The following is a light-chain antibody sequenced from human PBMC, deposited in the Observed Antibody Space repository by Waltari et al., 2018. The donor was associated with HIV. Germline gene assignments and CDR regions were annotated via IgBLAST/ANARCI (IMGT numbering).Light chain of an antibody. CDR1: SSDVGDYNY. Sequence: QSALTQPASVSGSPGQSITISCTGTSSDVGDYNYVSWSKQPPGKAPKRMIYDVNKRPSGVSNRFSGSKSGNTASLTISGLQAEDEADYYCCSYAGSSTVVFGGGTKLTVL. V-gene: IGLV2-23*02. J-gene: IGLJ2*01. CDR2: DVN. CDR3: CSYAGSSTVV.